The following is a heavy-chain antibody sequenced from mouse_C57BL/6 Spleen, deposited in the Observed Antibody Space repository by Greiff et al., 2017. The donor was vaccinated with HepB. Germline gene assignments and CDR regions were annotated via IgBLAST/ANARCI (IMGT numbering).Heavy chain of an antibody. CDR2: ISSGSSTI. D-gene: IGHD2-1*01. V-gene: IGHV5-17*01. CDR1: GFTFSDYG. CDR3: ARNGNYGGNAMDY. J-gene: IGHJ4*01. Sequence: EVKLVESGGGLVKPGGSPKLSCAASGFTFSDYGMHWVRQAPEKGLEWVAYISSGSSTIYYADTVKGRFTISRDNAKNTLFLQMTSLRSEDTAMYYCARNGNYGGNAMDYWGQGTSVTVSS.